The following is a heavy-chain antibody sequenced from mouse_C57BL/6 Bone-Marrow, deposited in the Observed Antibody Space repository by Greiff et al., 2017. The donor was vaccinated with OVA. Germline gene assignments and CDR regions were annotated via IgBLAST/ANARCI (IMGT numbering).Heavy chain of an antibody. V-gene: IGHV1-4*01. CDR2: INPSSGYT. D-gene: IGHD1-1*01. CDR1: GYTFTSYT. CDR3: ARRKSRENWYFDV. J-gene: IGHJ1*03. Sequence: VQLQESGAELARPGASVKMSCKASGYTFTSYTMHWVKQRPGQGLEWIGYINPSSGYTKYNQKFKDKATVTADKSSSTAYMQLSSLTSEDSAVYYCARRKSRENWYFDVWGTGTTVTVSS.